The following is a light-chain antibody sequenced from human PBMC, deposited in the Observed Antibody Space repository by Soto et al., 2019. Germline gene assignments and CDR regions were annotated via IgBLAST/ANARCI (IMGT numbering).Light chain of an antibody. J-gene: IGKJ5*01. CDR3: MQALQAPIT. Sequence: DIVMTQSQLSLLVTPGETASTSCSLSYSLLHSNGYNYLDWYLQKPGQSPQLLIYLGSNRASGVPDRFSGSGSGTDFTLSISTVEAGDVGVYYCMQALQAPITFGQGTRLEI. CDR2: LGS. CDR1: YSLLHSNGYNY. V-gene: IGKV2-28*01.